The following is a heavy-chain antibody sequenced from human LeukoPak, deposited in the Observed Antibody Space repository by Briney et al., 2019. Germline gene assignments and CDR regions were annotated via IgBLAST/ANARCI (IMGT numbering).Heavy chain of an antibody. D-gene: IGHD6-13*01. J-gene: IGHJ6*02. Sequence: GGSLRLSCAASGFTFSSYWMSWVRQAPGKGLEWVANIKQDGSEKYYVDSVKGRFTISRDNAKNSLYLQMNSLRAEDTAVYYCASAEYSSSGYYYGMDVWGQGTTVTVSS. V-gene: IGHV3-7*01. CDR2: IKQDGSEK. CDR3: ASAEYSSSGYYYGMDV. CDR1: GFTFSSYW.